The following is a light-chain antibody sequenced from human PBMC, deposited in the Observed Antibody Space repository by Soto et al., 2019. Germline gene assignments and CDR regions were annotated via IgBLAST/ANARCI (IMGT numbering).Light chain of an antibody. Sequence: EIVLTQSPATLSSSPGETATLSCRASQYVGSRLAWYPHKPGQAPRLLIYYMSHRATGITDRFSGSRSGTDFTLTSSSVAPDEFAMYYGHERQCWRRTFGQGTKV. V-gene: IGKV3-11*01. CDR1: QYVGSR. J-gene: IGKJ1*01. CDR3: HERQCWRRT. CDR2: YMS.